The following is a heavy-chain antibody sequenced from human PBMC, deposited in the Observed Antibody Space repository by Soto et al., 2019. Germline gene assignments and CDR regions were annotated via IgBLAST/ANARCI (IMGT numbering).Heavy chain of an antibody. CDR2: IYYSGST. V-gene: IGHV4-39*01. Sequence: SETLSLTCTVSGGSISSSSYYWGWIRQPPGKGLEWIGSIYYSGSTYYNPSLKSRVTISVDTSKNQFSLKLSSVTAADTAVYYCARHVWYSGYNDAFDIWGQGTMVTVSS. CDR3: ARHVWYSGYNDAFDI. CDR1: GGSISSSSYY. D-gene: IGHD5-12*01. J-gene: IGHJ3*02.